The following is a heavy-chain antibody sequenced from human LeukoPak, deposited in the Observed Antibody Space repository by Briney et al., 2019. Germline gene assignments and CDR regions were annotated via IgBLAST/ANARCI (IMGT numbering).Heavy chain of an antibody. D-gene: IGHD5-24*01. Sequence: SSETLSPTCTVSGGSISSYYWSWIRQPPGKGLEWIGYIYYSGSTNYNPSLKSRVTISVDTSKNQFSLKLSSVTAADTAVYYCAREVGDGYSDYWGQGTLVTVSS. V-gene: IGHV4-59*01. CDR1: GGSISSYY. J-gene: IGHJ4*02. CDR2: IYYSGST. CDR3: AREVGDGYSDY.